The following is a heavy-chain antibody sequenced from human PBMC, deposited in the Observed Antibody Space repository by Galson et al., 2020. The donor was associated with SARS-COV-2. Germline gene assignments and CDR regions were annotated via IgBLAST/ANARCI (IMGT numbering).Heavy chain of an antibody. CDR2: IYYSGST. CDR3: ARHQVLRYLDWTYYYYMDV. CDR1: GGSISSYY. J-gene: IGHJ6*03. D-gene: IGHD3-9*01. Sequence: SETLSLTCTVSGGSISSYYWSWIRQPPGKGLEWIGYIYYSGSTNYNPSLKSRVTISVDTSKNQFSLKLSSVTAADTAVYYCARHQVLRYLDWTYYYYMDVWGKGTTVTVSS. V-gene: IGHV4-59*08.